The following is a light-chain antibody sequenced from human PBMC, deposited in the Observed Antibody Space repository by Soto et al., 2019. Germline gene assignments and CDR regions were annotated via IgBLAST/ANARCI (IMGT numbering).Light chain of an antibody. CDR1: QGIGND. V-gene: IGKV1-17*01. CDR3: LQHNGYPHT. Sequence: DIQMTQSPSSLSASVGDRVTITCRASQGIGNDLGWFQQKPGKAPKLLIYAASIFESGVPSRFSGSGSGTEFTLTISSLQPDDFATYFCLQHNGYPHTFGQGTKLELK. J-gene: IGKJ2*01. CDR2: AAS.